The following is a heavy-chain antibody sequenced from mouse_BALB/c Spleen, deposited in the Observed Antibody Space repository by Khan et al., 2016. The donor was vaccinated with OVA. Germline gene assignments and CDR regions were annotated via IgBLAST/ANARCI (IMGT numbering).Heavy chain of an antibody. Sequence: EVQLVESGGGLVKPGGSLKLSCAVSGFTFSNYAMSWVRQTPEKRLEWVATISSGGSYTYYPDSVQGRFTISRDNAKNTLYLQMSSLRSEDTAIYNCARELLTTVVDTHFAYWGQGTLVTVSA. V-gene: IGHV5-9-3*01. CDR2: ISSGGSYT. CDR1: GFTFSNYA. CDR3: ARELLTTVVDTHFAY. D-gene: IGHD1-1*01. J-gene: IGHJ3*01.